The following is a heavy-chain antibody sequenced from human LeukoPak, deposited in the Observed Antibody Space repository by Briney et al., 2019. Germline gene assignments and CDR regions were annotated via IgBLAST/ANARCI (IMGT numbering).Heavy chain of an antibody. Sequence: SETLSLTCTVSGGSISSYYWSWIRQPAGEGLEWIGRIYTSGSTNYNPSLKSRVTMSVGTSKNQFSLKLSSVTAADTAVYYCARGDPDFWSGYYGDNWFDPWGQGTLVTVSS. CDR2: IYTSGST. CDR1: GGSISSYY. D-gene: IGHD3-3*01. CDR3: ARGDPDFWSGYYGDNWFDP. J-gene: IGHJ5*02. V-gene: IGHV4-4*07.